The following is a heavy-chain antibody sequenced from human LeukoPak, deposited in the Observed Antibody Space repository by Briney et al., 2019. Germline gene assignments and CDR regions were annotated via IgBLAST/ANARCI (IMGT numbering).Heavy chain of an antibody. D-gene: IGHD3-16*01. V-gene: IGHV3-7*03. CDR1: EFTFSSYW. J-gene: IGHJ1*01. Sequence: PGGSLRLSCAASEFTFSSYWMSWVRQAPGKWLEWVANIKQDGSEKYYVDSVKGRFTISRDNAKNSLYLQMSSLRAEDTAVYYCATDFRGEPRYFQHWGQGTLVTVSS. CDR2: IKQDGSEK. CDR3: ATDFRGEPRYFQH.